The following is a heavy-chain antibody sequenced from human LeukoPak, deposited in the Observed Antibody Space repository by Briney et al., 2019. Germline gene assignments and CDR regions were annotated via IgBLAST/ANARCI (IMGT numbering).Heavy chain of an antibody. V-gene: IGHV4-39*01. CDR2: IYYSGST. CDR1: GGSISSSSYY. J-gene: IGHJ4*02. D-gene: IGHD3-10*01. Sequence: PSETLSLTCTVSGGSISSSSYYWGWIRQPPGKGLEWIGTIYYSGSTYYNPSLKSRVTISVDTSKNQFSLKLSSVTAADTAVYYCARHSSSGSYYLPFDYWGQGTLVTVSS. CDR3: ARHSSSGSYYLPFDY.